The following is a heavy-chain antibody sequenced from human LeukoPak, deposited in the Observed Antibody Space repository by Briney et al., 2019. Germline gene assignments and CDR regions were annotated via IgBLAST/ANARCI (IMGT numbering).Heavy chain of an antibody. D-gene: IGHD3-3*01. CDR2: IYYSGNT. CDR3: ARLYDFWSGDHNWFDP. CDR1: GGSISSSRYY. Sequence: SETLSLTCTVPGGSISSSRYYWGWVRQPPGKGLEWIGSIYYSGNTYYNPSLKSRVTISVDTSKNQFSLKLSSVTAADTAVYYCARLYDFWSGDHNWFDPWGQGTLVTVSS. J-gene: IGHJ5*02. V-gene: IGHV4-39*01.